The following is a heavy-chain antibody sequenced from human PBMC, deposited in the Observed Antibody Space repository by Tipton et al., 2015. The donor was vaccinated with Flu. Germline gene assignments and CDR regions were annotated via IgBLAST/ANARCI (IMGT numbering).Heavy chain of an antibody. V-gene: IGHV4-61*02. J-gene: IGHJ4*02. CDR3: ASEREDGADGVYFFDF. D-gene: IGHD5-24*01. CDR1: GASISSRSFC. Sequence: TLSLTCSVSGASISSRSFCWSWIRQSAGKGLEWIGRIHVSENTDFNPSLKSRVAMSLDTSKNQFSLKLTSVTAAHTAVYYCASEREDGADGVYFFDFWGQGALVTVSS. CDR2: IHVSENT.